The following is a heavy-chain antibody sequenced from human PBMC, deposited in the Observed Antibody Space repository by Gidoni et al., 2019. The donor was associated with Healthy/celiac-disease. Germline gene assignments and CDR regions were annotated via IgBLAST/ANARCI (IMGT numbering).Heavy chain of an antibody. J-gene: IGHJ4*02. CDR1: GFTFSSYG. Sequence: QVQLGEPGGGVGPPGRSLGHSWAAPGFTFSSYGMHWVRQATGKGLEWVAVISYDGSNKYYAASVKGRFTISRDNAKNTLYLQMNSLRAEDTAVYYCAKDYYDSSGHHNWGQGTLVTVSS. CDR3: AKDYYDSSGHHN. CDR2: ISYDGSNK. V-gene: IGHV3-30*18. D-gene: IGHD3-22*01.